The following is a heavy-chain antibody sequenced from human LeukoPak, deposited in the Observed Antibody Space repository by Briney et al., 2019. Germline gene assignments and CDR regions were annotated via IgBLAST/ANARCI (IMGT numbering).Heavy chain of an antibody. J-gene: IGHJ4*02. CDR2: IKSKTDGGTT. V-gene: IGHV3-15*07. CDR3: TTAVGATAGEFDY. CDR1: GFTFSNAW. Sequence: GRSLRLSCAASGFTFSNAWMNWVRQAPGKGLEWVGRIKSKTDGGTTDYAAPVKGRFTISRDDSKNTLYLQMNSLKTEDTAVYYCTTAVGATAGEFDYWGQGTLVTVSS. D-gene: IGHD1-26*01.